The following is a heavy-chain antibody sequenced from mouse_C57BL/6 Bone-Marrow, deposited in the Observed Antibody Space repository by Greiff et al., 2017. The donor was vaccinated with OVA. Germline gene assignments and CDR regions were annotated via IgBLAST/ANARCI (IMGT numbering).Heavy chain of an antibody. D-gene: IGHD1-1*01. J-gene: IGHJ2*01. CDR3: TGVLLPYYVDY. V-gene: IGHV1-15*01. CDR2: IDPETGGT. CDR1: GYTFTDYE. Sequence: QVQLQQSGAELVRPGASVTLSCKASGYTFTDYEMHWVKQTPVHGLEWIGAIDPETGGTAYNQKFKGKAILTADKSSSTAYMELRSLTSEDSAVYYCTGVLLPYYVDYWGQGTTLTVSS.